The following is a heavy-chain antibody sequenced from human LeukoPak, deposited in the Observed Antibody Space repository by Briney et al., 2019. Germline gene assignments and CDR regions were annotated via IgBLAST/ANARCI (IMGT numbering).Heavy chain of an antibody. J-gene: IGHJ4*02. Sequence: PSETLSLTCTVSGGSIGSNYWTWIRQPPGKGLEYIGYNYYTGGTNYNPSLKSRVTISVDTSKNQFSLKLSSVTAADTAVYFCAKYGNSGWVIDNWGQGTLVTVSS. CDR1: GGSIGSNY. CDR3: AKYGNSGWVIDN. D-gene: IGHD6-19*01. V-gene: IGHV4-59*08. CDR2: NYYTGGT.